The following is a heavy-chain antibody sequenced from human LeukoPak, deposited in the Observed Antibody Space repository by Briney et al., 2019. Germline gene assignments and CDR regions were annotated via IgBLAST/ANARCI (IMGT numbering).Heavy chain of an antibody. CDR2: IYSGGTT. CDR1: GFTVSDDY. CDR3: ARDGVWATFDY. D-gene: IGHD2-8*01. V-gene: IGHV3-66*01. Sequence: GGSLRLSCAASGFTVSDDYMSWVRQAPGKGLEGVSVIYSGGTTDYADSVKSRFTISRDNSKNTLYLQMNSLRAEGTAVYYCARDGVWATFDYWGQRTLVTVSS. J-gene: IGHJ4*02.